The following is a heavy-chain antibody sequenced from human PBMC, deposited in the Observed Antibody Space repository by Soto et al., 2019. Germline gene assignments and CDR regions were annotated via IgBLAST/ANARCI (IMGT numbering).Heavy chain of an antibody. CDR3: AKDKRLSISARPYYYYGIDV. Sequence: VGSLRLSCAASGFTFSSYGMHWVRQAPGKGLEWVAVISYDGSNKYYADSVKGQFTTSRDNSKNTLYLQMNSLRAEDTAVYYCAKDKRLSISARPYYYYGIDVWGQGTTVTVSS. J-gene: IGHJ6*02. CDR2: ISYDGSNK. D-gene: IGHD6-6*01. CDR1: GFTFSSYG. V-gene: IGHV3-30*18.